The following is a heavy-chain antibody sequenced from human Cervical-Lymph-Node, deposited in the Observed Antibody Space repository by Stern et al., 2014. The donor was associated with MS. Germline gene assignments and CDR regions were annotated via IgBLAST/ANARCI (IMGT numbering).Heavy chain of an antibody. CDR1: GLTFSRYY. CDR2: INSDGSST. D-gene: IGHD4-23*01. V-gene: IGHV3-74*02. J-gene: IGHJ4*02. CDR3: AATAVVIPGGH. Sequence: EVQLVESGGGLVQPGGSLRLSCAASGLTFSRYYMNWVRQAPGKGPVWVSRINSDGSSTTYADSVKGRFTISRDNAKNTLFLQMNSLTAEDTAVYYCAATAVVIPGGHWGQGTLVIVSS.